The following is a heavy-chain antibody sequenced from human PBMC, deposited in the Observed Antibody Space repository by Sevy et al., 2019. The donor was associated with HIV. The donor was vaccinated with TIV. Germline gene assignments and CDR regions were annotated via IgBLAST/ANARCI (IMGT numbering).Heavy chain of an antibody. D-gene: IGHD4-17*01. CDR1: GFTFSSYG. CDR2: IWFDGSNT. J-gene: IGHJ4*02. CDR3: ARDLEFYDSGDYGPAFLPDY. Sequence: GGSLRLSCAASGFTFSSYGMHWVRQGPGKGLEWVAVIWFDGSNTYYADSVKGRFTISRDIAKNTLHLQMNSLRAEDTDVYYCARDLEFYDSGDYGPAFLPDYWGQGTLVTV. V-gene: IGHV3-33*01.